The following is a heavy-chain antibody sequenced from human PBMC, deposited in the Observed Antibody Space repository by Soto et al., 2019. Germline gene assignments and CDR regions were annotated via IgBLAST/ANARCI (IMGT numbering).Heavy chain of an antibody. CDR3: ARDGSGTSYYYYGMDV. D-gene: IGHD3-10*01. Sequence: EVQLLESGGGLVQPGGSLRLSCAASGFTFSSYGMIWVRQAPGKGLEWVSAISGSGGSTHYADSVKGRFTISRDNSKNTLYLQMNSLRAEDTAVYYCARDGSGTSYYYYGMDVWGQGTTVTVSS. CDR1: GFTFSSYG. V-gene: IGHV3-23*01. J-gene: IGHJ6*02. CDR2: ISGSGGST.